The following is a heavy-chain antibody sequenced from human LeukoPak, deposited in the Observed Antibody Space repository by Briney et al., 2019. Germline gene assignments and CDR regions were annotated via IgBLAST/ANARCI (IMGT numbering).Heavy chain of an antibody. CDR2: IYHSGST. D-gene: IGHD3-22*01. CDR1: GGFNAHYY. J-gene: IGHJ4*02. Sequence: PSETLSLTCSVSGGFNAHYYWSWMRQPPGTGLEWIGYIYHSGSTNYNPSLKSRVTISVDTSKNHFSLKLSSVTAADTAIYYCARGQWLPVFDFWGQGTLVTVSS. V-gene: IGHV4-59*01. CDR3: ARGQWLPVFDF.